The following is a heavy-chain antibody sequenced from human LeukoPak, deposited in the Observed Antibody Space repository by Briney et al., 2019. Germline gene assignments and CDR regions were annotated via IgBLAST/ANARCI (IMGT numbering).Heavy chain of an antibody. CDR2: IFPGDSET. V-gene: IGHV5-51*01. D-gene: IGHD5-12*01. Sequence: GESLKISCKGYGYSFTSYWIGWVRQMPGKGMELMGSIFPGDSETRYSPSFQGQVTISADKSISTAYLQWSSLKASDTAMYYCARLSSRRGYGGYDPLDYWGQGTLVTVSS. CDR1: GYSFTSYW. CDR3: ARLSSRRGYGGYDPLDY. J-gene: IGHJ4*02.